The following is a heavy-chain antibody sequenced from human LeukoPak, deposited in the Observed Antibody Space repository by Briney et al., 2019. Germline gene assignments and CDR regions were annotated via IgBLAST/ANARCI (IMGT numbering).Heavy chain of an antibody. CDR1: GGSISSSGYY. CDR3: ARRGDGVVVTAYLDY. CDR2: ISYNGGT. Sequence: KPSETLSLTCSVSGGSISSSGYYWGWIRQPPGRGLEWIGSISYNGGTYYNPSLKSRVTISGDTSKTQISLKLTSATAADTAVYYCARRGDGVVVTAYLDYWGQGTLVTVSS. D-gene: IGHD2-15*01. J-gene: IGHJ4*02. V-gene: IGHV4-39*01.